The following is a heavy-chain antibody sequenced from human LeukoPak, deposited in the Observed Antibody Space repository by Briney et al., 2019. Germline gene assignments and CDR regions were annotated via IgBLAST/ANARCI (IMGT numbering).Heavy chain of an antibody. J-gene: IGHJ4*02. D-gene: IGHD3-22*01. CDR1: GGSFSGYY. CDR3: ARHKRKGKYYYDSSGYPYFDY. Sequence: PSETLSLTCAVYGGSFSGYYWSWIRQPPGKGLEWIGEINHSGSTNYNPSLKSRVTISVDTSKNQFSLKLSSVPAADTAVYYCARHKRKGKYYYDSSGYPYFDYWGQGTLVTVSS. CDR2: INHSGST. V-gene: IGHV4-34*01.